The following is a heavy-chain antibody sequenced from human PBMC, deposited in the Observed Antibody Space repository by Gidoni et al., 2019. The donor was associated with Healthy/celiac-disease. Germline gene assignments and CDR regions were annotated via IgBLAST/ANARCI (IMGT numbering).Heavy chain of an antibody. CDR3: ARFRYRRGTPGGGGGFDP. V-gene: IGHV5-10-1*03. CDR2: IDPSDSYT. J-gene: IGHJ5*02. D-gene: IGHD6-19*01. CDR1: GYSFTSYW. Sequence: EVQLVQSGAEVKKPGESLRISCKGSGYSFTSYWISWVRQMPGKGLEWMGRIDPSDSYTNYSPSFQGHVTISADKSISTAYLQWSSLKASDTAMYYCARFRYRRGTPGGGGGFDPWGQGTLVTVSS.